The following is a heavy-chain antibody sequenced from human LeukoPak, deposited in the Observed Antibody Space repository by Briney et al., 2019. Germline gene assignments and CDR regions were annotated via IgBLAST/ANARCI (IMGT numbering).Heavy chain of an antibody. Sequence: SQTLALTCAISGDSVPSNSAAWNWIRQSPSKGLEWLGRTYYRSKWYKDYAVSVKSRITINPDTSKNQFSLQLNSVTPEDTAVYYCARSRLGVSVVNYWGQGTLVTVSS. CDR2: TYYRSKWYK. CDR3: ARSRLGVSVVNY. J-gene: IGHJ4*02. V-gene: IGHV6-1*01. CDR1: GDSVPSNSAA. D-gene: IGHD3-16*01.